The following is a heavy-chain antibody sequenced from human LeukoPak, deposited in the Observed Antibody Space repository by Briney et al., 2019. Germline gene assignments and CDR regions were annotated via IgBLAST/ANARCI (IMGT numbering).Heavy chain of an antibody. CDR3: ARGRGGATIY. CDR2: INHSGST. V-gene: IGHV4-34*01. D-gene: IGHD1-26*01. Sequence: PSETLSLTCAVYGGSLSGYYWSWIRQPPGKGLEWIGEINHSGSTNYNPSLKSRVTISVDTSKNQFSLKLSSVTAADTAVYYCARGRGGATIYWGQGTLVTVSS. CDR1: GGSLSGYY. J-gene: IGHJ4*02.